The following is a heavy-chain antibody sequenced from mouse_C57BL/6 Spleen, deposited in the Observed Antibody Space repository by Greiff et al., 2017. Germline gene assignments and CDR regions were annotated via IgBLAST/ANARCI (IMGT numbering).Heavy chain of an antibody. Sequence: EVQLQQSGPELVKPGDSVKISCKASGYSFTGYFMNWVMQSHGKSLEWIGRINPYNGDTFYNQKFNGKATLTVDKSSSTAHMELRSLTSEDSAVYYCARDDDYDDGYAMDYWGQGTSVTVSS. CDR3: ARDDDYDDGYAMDY. CDR1: GYSFTGYF. V-gene: IGHV1-20*01. CDR2: INPYNGDT. D-gene: IGHD2-4*01. J-gene: IGHJ4*01.